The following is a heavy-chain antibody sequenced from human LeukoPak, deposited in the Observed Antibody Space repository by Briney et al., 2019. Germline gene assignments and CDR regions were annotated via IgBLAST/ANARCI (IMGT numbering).Heavy chain of an antibody. CDR2: IYPGDSDT. J-gene: IGHJ4*02. CDR1: GNSLPSYG. Sequence: GESLKISCKGSGNSLPSYGIAWVRRIPGKGLGWMGIIYPGDSDTRYSPSFQGQVTISADKSISTAYLQWSSLKASDTAMYYCARRRHQVGDFDFDYWGQGTLVTVSS. CDR3: ARRRHQVGDFDFDY. V-gene: IGHV5-51*01. D-gene: IGHD3-16*01.